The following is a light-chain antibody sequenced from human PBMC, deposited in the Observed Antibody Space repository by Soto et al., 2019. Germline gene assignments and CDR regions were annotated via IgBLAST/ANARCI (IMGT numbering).Light chain of an antibody. V-gene: IGKV1-5*01. CDR3: QQYQSYFLT. Sequence: EIQMTQSPSTLSASVGDRVTITCRASQSFSRSLAWYQQKSGKAPKLLIYDASSLESGVPSRFSGSGFGTEFTLTISSLQPDDFATYYCQQYQSYFLTFGPGTTVDMK. J-gene: IGKJ3*01. CDR1: QSFSRS. CDR2: DAS.